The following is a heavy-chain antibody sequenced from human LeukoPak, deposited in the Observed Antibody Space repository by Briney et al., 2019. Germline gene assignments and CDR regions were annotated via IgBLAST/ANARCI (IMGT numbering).Heavy chain of an antibody. CDR3: ARYEGLGAAGTGQIDY. CDR2: TYYSGST. D-gene: IGHD6-13*01. CDR1: GGSISSSSYY. V-gene: IGHV4-39*07. Sequence: SETLSLTCTVSGGSISSSSYYWGWIRQPPGKGLEWIGSTYYSGSTYYNPSLKSRVTISVDTSKNQFSLKLSSVTAADTAVYYCARYEGLGAAGTGQIDYWGQGTLVTVSS. J-gene: IGHJ4*02.